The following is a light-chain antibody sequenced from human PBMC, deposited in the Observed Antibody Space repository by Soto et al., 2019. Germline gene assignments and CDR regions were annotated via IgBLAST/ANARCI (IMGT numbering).Light chain of an antibody. V-gene: IGKV1-5*01. Sequence: DIQMTQSPSTLSASVGDRFTITCRASQSISDWLAWFQQKPGKAPKLMIYDASSLESGVPSRFSGSGSGTEFTLTINSLQPEDFATYYCQQHNSSPWTFGQGTTGDIK. J-gene: IGKJ1*01. CDR1: QSISDW. CDR2: DAS. CDR3: QQHNSSPWT.